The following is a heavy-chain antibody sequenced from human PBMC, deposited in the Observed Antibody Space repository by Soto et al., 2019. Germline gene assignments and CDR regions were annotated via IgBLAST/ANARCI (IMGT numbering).Heavy chain of an antibody. CDR2: ISAYNGNT. V-gene: IGHV1-18*01. D-gene: IGHD2-15*01. J-gene: IGHJ5*02. CDR1: GYMFVTYG. Sequence: ASVKVSCKASGYMFVTYGINWVRQAPGQGLEWMGWISAYNGNTKYAQNLQGRVTMTTDASTSTAYMGMRSLRSDDTAVYYCVRTQGPLADIVLAPSTIWSFGPWGQGTLVTISS. CDR3: VRTQGPLADIVLAPSTIWSFGP.